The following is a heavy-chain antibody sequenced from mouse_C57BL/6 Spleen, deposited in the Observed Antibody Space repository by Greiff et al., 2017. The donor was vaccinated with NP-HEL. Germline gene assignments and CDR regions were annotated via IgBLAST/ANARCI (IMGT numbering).Heavy chain of an antibody. J-gene: IGHJ4*01. Sequence: EVKVVESGGGLVQPGGSLKLSCAASGFTFSDYYMYWVRQTPEKRLERVAYISNGGGSTYYPDTVKGRFTISRDNAKNTLYLQMSRLKSEDTAMYYCARHGGYYGTHYAMDYWGQGTSVTVSS. CDR3: ARHGGYYGTHYAMDY. CDR1: GFTFSDYY. V-gene: IGHV5-12*01. CDR2: ISNGGGST. D-gene: IGHD2-1*01.